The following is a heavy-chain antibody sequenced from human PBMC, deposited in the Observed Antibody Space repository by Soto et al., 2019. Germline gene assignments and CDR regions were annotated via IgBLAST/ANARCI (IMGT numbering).Heavy chain of an antibody. Sequence: QVQLQESGPGLVKPSQTLSLTCTVSGGSISSGGYYWSWISQHPGKGLEWIGYIYYSGSTYYNPSLKSRVTISVDTSKNQFSLKLSSVTAADTAVYSCARGRVGGTGWFDPWGQGTLVTVSS. D-gene: IGHD3-10*01. CDR2: IYYSGST. V-gene: IGHV4-31*03. J-gene: IGHJ5*02. CDR3: ARGRVGGTGWFDP. CDR1: GGSISSGGYY.